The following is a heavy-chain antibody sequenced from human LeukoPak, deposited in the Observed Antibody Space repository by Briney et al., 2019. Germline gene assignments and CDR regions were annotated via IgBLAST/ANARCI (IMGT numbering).Heavy chain of an antibody. CDR1: GFTFTSSA. CDR2: IVVGSGNT. CDR3: AAEGQPLLHDAFDI. D-gene: IGHD2-21*02. V-gene: IGHV1-58*02. Sequence: GSSVTVSCKASGFTFTSSAMQWVRQARGQRLEWIGWIVVGSGNTNYAQKFQERVTITRDMSTSTANMELSSLRSEDTAVYYCAAEGQPLLHDAFDIWGQGTMVTVSS. J-gene: IGHJ3*02.